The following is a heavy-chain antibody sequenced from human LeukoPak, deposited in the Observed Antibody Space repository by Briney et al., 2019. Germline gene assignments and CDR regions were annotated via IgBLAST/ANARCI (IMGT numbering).Heavy chain of an antibody. V-gene: IGHV4-34*01. CDR2: INHSGST. J-gene: IGHJ4*02. Sequence: SETLSLTCAVYGGSFSGYYWSWIRQPPGKGLEWIGEINHSGSTNYNPSLKSRVTISVDTSKNQFSLKLSSVTAAGTAVYYCARGPGPDIVVVPAAILDYWGQGTLVTVSS. D-gene: IGHD2-2*02. CDR1: GGSFSGYY. CDR3: ARGPGPDIVVVPAAILDY.